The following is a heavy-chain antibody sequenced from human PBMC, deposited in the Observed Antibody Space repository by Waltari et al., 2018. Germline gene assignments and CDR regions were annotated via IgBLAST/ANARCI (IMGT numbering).Heavy chain of an antibody. D-gene: IGHD6-13*01. CDR2: INPNSGGT. Sequence: QVHLVQSGADVKKPGASVRVSCEASGYTFTDYYMHWVRQAPGQGLEWGGRINPNSGGTNYAQNFQGRVTMTRDTSISTAYMELSSLRSDDTAVYYCARERGTVAAAANWFDPWGQGTLVTVSS. J-gene: IGHJ5*02. V-gene: IGHV1-2*06. CDR1: GYTFTDYY. CDR3: ARERGTVAAAANWFDP.